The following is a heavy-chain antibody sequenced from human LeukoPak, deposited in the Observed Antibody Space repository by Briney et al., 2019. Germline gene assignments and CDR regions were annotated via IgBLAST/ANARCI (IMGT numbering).Heavy chain of an antibody. V-gene: IGHV4-34*01. CDR3: ARGYGSGSFFAP. J-gene: IGHJ5*02. CDR1: GGSFSGYY. D-gene: IGHD3-10*01. Sequence: SETLSHTCAVYGGSFSGYYWSWIRQPPGKGLEWIGEINHSGSTNYNPSLKSRVTISVDTSKNQFSLKLSSVTAADTAVYYCARGYGSGSFFAPWGQGTLVTVSS. CDR2: INHSGST.